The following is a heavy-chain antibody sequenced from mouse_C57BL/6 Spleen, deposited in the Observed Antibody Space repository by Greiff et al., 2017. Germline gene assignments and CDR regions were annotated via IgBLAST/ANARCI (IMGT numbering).Heavy chain of an antibody. D-gene: IGHD1-1*01. Sequence: VQLQQSGAELARPGASVKMSCKASGYTFTSYTMHWVKQRPGQGLEWIGYINPSSGYTKYNQKFKDKATLTADKSSSTAYMQLSSLTSEDSAVYYCARSNYGSSYDAMDYWGQGTSVTVSS. CDR3: ARSNYGSSYDAMDY. J-gene: IGHJ4*01. CDR2: INPSSGYT. V-gene: IGHV1-4*01. CDR1: GYTFTSYT.